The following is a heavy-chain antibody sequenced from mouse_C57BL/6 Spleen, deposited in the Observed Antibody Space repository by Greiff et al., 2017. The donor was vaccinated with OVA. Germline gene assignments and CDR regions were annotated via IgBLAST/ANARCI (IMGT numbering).Heavy chain of an antibody. J-gene: IGHJ4*01. CDR2: IDPSDSYT. Sequence: QVQLQQPGAELVKPGASVKLSCKASGYTFTSYWMQWVKQRPGQGLEWIGEIDPSDSYTNYNQQFKGKATLTVDTSSSTAYMQRSSLTSEDSAVYYCARRAYYSNGDAMDYWGQGTSVTVSS. D-gene: IGHD2-5*01. CDR3: ARRAYYSNGDAMDY. V-gene: IGHV1-50*01. CDR1: GYTFTSYW.